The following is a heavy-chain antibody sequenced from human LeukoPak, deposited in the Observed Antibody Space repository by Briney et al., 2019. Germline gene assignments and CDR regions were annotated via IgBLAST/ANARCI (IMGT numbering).Heavy chain of an antibody. V-gene: IGHV3-48*01. CDR1: GFTFSSYS. D-gene: IGHD3-22*01. CDR2: ISSSSSTI. J-gene: IGHJ4*02. Sequence: GGSLRLSCAASGFTFSSYSMNWVRQAPGKGLEWVSYISSSSSTIYYADSVKGRFTISRDNAKNSLYLQMNSLRAEDTAVYYCARDGRGYYYDSSGYSDWGQGTLVTVSS. CDR3: ARDGRGYYYDSSGYSD.